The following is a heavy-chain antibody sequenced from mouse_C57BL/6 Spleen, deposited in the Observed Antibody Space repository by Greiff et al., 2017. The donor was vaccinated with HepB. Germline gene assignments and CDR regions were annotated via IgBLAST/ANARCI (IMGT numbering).Heavy chain of an antibody. D-gene: IGHD2-3*01. J-gene: IGHJ4*01. CDR1: GYTFTSYW. CDR2: IHPSDSDT. V-gene: IGHV1-74*01. CDR3: ARWLSTVYAMDY. Sequence: QVQLPQPGAELVKPGASIKVSLKASGYTFTSYWMHWVKQRPCQGLEWVGRIHPSDSDTNYNQKFKGKATLTVDKSSSTAYMQLSSLTSEDSAVYYCARWLSTVYAMDYWGQGTSVTVSS.